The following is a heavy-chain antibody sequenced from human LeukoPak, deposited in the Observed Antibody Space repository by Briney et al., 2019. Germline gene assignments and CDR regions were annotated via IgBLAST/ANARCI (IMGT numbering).Heavy chain of an antibody. V-gene: IGHV3-74*01. CDR3: ARANGRSIDY. J-gene: IGHJ4*02. CDR2: INSDGSST. CDR1: GFTFSSYW. Sequence: GGSLRLSCAASGFTFSSYWMHWVRQAPGKGLVWVSRINSDGSSTFYADSVKGRFTISRDNAKNTVYLHMNSLRAEDTGVYYCARANGRSIDYWGQGTLVTVSS. D-gene: IGHD2-8*01.